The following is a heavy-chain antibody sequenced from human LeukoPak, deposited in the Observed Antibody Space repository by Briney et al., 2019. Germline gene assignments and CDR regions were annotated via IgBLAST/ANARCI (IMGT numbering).Heavy chain of an antibody. CDR2: IIPIFGTA. CDR1: GGTFSSYA. CDR3: ASVKGSSGYYLDY. V-gene: IGHV1-69*05. Sequence: GASVKVSCKASGGTFSSYAISWVRQAPGQGLEWMGGIIPIFGTANYAQKFQGRVTITTDESTSTAYMELSSLRSEDTAVYYCASVKGSSGYYLDYWGQGTLVTVSS. D-gene: IGHD3-22*01. J-gene: IGHJ4*02.